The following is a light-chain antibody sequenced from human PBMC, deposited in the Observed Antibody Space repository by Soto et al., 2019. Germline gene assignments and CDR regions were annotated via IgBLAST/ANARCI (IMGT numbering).Light chain of an antibody. V-gene: IGKV2-28*01. Sequence: DIVMTQSPLSLPVTPGEPASISCRSSQSLLSSNGYNYLHWYLQKPGQSPQLLIYLGSNRASGVPDRFSGSGSGTDCTLKISRVEAEDVGVYYCMQVLQNPLAFGQGTRLEI. CDR3: MQVLQNPLA. CDR1: QSLLSSNGYNY. J-gene: IGKJ5*01. CDR2: LGS.